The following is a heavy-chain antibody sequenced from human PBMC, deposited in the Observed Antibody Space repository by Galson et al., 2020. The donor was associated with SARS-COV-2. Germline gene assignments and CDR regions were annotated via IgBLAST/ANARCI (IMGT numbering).Heavy chain of an antibody. V-gene: IGHV3-21*01. CDR2: ISTSSSYT. Sequence: NSGGSLRLSCAASGFPFSTYSMNWVRLAPGKGLEWVSSISTSSSYTYYVDSVKGRFSISRDNPRNSLYLQMNSLRAEDTAVYYCARDEGRRGYNYGRLYYGVDVWGQGTTVTVSS. D-gene: IGHD5-18*01. J-gene: IGHJ6*02. CDR1: GFPFSTYS. CDR3: ARDEGRRGYNYGRLYYGVDV.